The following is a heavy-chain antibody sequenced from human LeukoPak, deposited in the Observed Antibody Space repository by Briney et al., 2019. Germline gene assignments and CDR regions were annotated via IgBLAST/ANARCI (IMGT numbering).Heavy chain of an antibody. Sequence: GGSLRLSCAASGFTFSSYSMNWVRQAPGKGLEWVSSFSFSSSYIYYADSVKGRFTISRDNAKNSLYLRINSLRAEDTAVYYCARDTSGGYTYYFDTWGQGTLVTVSS. J-gene: IGHJ4*02. CDR2: FSFSSSYI. V-gene: IGHV3-21*01. CDR3: ARDTSGGYTYYFDT. D-gene: IGHD5-12*01. CDR1: GFTFSSYS.